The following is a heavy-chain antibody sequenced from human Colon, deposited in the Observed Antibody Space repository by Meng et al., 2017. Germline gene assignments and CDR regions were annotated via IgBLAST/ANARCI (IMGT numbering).Heavy chain of an antibody. Sequence: GGSLRLSCAASGFTFSSYWMSWVRQAPGKGTEWVANINQDESEIYYVDSVKGRFTISRDNAKNLLYLQMNSLRDEDTAVYYCARDKIVGPTILDCWGQGTLVTVSS. J-gene: IGHJ4*02. V-gene: IGHV3-7*01. CDR1: GFTFSSYW. D-gene: IGHD1-26*01. CDR2: INQDESEI. CDR3: ARDKIVGPTILDC.